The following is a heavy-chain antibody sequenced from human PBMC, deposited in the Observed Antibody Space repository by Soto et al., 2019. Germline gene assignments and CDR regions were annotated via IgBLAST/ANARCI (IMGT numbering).Heavy chain of an antibody. Sequence: SETLSLTCTVSGGYISSYYWSWIRKPAGKGLEWIGRIYTSGSTNYNPSLKSRVTMSVDTSKNQFSLKLSSVTAADTAVYYCARAAVNTIFGVASPYYYYGMDVWGQGTTVTVSS. D-gene: IGHD3-3*01. CDR3: ARAAVNTIFGVASPYYYYGMDV. J-gene: IGHJ6*02. CDR1: GGYISSYY. V-gene: IGHV4-4*07. CDR2: IYTSGST.